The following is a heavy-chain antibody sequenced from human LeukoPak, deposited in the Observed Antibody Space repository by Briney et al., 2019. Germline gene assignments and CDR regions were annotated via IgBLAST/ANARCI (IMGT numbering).Heavy chain of an antibody. D-gene: IGHD3-3*01. V-gene: IGHV4-34*01. CDR3: ARVPLRFLEPFDY. J-gene: IGHJ4*02. CDR1: GGSVSGYY. CDR2: ISHRGRT. Sequence: SETLSLTCAVYGGSVSGYYWSWIRQPPEKGLEWIGEISHRGRTHYTPSLQSRVTMSVDTSKNQFALNLNSVTAADTAVYYCARVPLRFLEPFDYWGQGILVTVSP.